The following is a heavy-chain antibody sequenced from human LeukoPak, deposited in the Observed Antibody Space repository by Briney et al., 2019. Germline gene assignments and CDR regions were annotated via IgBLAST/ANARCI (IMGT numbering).Heavy chain of an antibody. D-gene: IGHD6-6*01. CDR2: ISGRGDRT. J-gene: IGHJ4*02. CDR3: AKEQSSSGFFDH. V-gene: IGHV3-23*01. CDR1: GFTFSNAW. Sequence: GGSLRLSCAASGFTFSNAWMSWVRQAPGKGLEWVSAISGRGDRTYYADSVKGRFTISRDNSKNTLYLQMNSLRAEDTAVYYCAKEQSSSGFFDHWGQGTLVTVSS.